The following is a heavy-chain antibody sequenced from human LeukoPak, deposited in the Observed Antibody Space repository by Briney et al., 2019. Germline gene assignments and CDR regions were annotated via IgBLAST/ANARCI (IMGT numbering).Heavy chain of an antibody. D-gene: IGHD4-17*01. V-gene: IGHV3-23*01. CDR1: GFTFNNYA. J-gene: IGHJ4*02. Sequence: GGSLRLSCAASGFTFNNYAMGWVRQAPGKGLEWVSAISGSGGTTYYADSVKGRFTISRDDSKNTLDLQINSLRAEDTAVYYCAKGVYRDSLGVVDYWGQGTLVTVSS. CDR2: ISGSGGTT. CDR3: AKGVYRDSLGVVDY.